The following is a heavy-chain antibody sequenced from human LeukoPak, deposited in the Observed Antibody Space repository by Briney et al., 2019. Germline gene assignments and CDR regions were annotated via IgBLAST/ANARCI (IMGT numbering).Heavy chain of an antibody. V-gene: IGHV3-7*01. Sequence: GGSLRLSCAASGFTFSGFSMSWVRQSPTKGLEWVANIKQDGSERYYVDSVEGRFTISRDNAKNSLSLQMNNLRVEDTAVYYCARAGSHWHYVYWGQGTVVTVSS. J-gene: IGHJ4*02. CDR2: IKQDGSER. CDR3: ARAGSHWHYVY. CDR1: GFTFSGFS. D-gene: IGHD3-10*01.